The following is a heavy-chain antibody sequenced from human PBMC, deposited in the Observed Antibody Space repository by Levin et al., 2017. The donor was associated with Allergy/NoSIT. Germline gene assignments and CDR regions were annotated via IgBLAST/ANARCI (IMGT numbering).Heavy chain of an antibody. CDR1: GGSIRSGGYY. CDR3: ARAFSRPLLYVNPHWFDP. CDR2: IYYSGST. D-gene: IGHD2-2*02. J-gene: IGHJ5*02. Sequence: SQTLSLTCPVSGGSIRSGGYYWSWIRQHPGKGLEWIGYIYYSGSTYYNPSLKSRVTISLDTSKNQFSLKLSSVTAADTAVYYCARAFSRPLLYVNPHWFDPWGQGTLVTVSS. V-gene: IGHV4-31*03.